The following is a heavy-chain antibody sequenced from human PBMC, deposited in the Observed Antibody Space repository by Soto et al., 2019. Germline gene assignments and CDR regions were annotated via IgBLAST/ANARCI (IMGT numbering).Heavy chain of an antibody. CDR2: IWPDGSDR. V-gene: IGHV3-7*01. CDR3: ASLLGSVTTFDY. CDR1: GFTFSSRY. Sequence: GGSLILSCAASGFTFSSRYMSWVRQAPGKGLEWVATIWPDGSDRYYVDSVKGRFTVSRDNAKTSLYLQMNSLRVDDTAMYYCASLLGSVTTFDYWGQGALVTVSS. D-gene: IGHD1-1*01. J-gene: IGHJ4*02.